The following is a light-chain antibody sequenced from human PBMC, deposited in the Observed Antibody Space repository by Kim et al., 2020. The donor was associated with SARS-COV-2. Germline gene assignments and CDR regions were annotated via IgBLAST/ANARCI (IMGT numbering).Light chain of an antibody. CDR3: QSYNRDNVL. J-gene: IGLJ2*01. V-gene: IGLV6-57*03. Sequence: GKTVTLSCPRSSGSIDANYVQWYQQRPGGVPTTVIYEDDQRPSGVSDRFSGSIDNSSNSASLTISGLRTEDEADYYCQSYNRDNVLFGGGTQLTVL. CDR2: EDD. CDR1: SGSIDANY.